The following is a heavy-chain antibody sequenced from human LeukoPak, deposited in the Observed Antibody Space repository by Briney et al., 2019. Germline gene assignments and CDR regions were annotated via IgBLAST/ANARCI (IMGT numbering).Heavy chain of an antibody. V-gene: IGHV1-18*01. CDR1: GYTFTNYG. J-gene: IGHJ3*02. Sequence: ASVKVSCKASGYTFTNYGISWVRQAPGQGPEWMGWISAYNGNTNYAQNLQGRVTMTTDTSTSTAYMEVRSLRSDDTAVYYCAREYGDYAAFDIWGQGTMVTVSS. CDR3: AREYGDYAAFDI. CDR2: ISAYNGNT. D-gene: IGHD4-17*01.